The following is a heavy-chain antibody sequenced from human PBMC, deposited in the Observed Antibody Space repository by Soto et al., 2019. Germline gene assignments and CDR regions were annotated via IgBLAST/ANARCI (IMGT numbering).Heavy chain of an antibody. CDR3: ETTTGRHLDF. CDR1: YGSISVSNVF. V-gene: IGHV4-39*01. J-gene: IGHJ4*02. Sequence: SETLSLTCTVSYGSISVSNVFWGWVRQPPGKGLEWIGNIDYSGTAYFNPSLGTRVTFPVDTSKNQFSLTLYSVTAADTAVNYCETTTGRHLDFWRQALLLSVS. D-gene: IGHD4-4*01. CDR2: IDYSGTA.